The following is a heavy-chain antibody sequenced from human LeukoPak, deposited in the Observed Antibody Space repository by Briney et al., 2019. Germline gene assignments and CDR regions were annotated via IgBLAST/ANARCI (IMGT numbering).Heavy chain of an antibody. CDR2: IYYSGST. V-gene: IGHV4-39*01. Sequence: SETLSLTCPVSGGSISSSSYYWGWIRQPPGKGLEGIGSIYYSGSTYYNPSLKSRVTISVDTSKNQFSLKLSSVTAADTAVYYCARNTLRSFDWASFDYWGQGTLVTVSS. CDR3: ARNTLRSFDWASFDY. CDR1: GGSISSSSYY. J-gene: IGHJ4*02. D-gene: IGHD3-9*01.